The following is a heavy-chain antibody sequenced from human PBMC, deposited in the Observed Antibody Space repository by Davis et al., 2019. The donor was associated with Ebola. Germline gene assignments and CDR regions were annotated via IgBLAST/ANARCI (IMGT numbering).Heavy chain of an antibody. V-gene: IGHV3-48*03. CDR1: GFTFSSYE. J-gene: IGHJ6*02. CDR2: ISSSGSTI. Sequence: GGSLRLSCAASGFTFSSYEMNWVRQAPGKGLEWVSYISSSGSTIYYADSVKGRFTISRDNAKNSLYLQMNSLRAEDTAVYYCARLPVRGVIYYYYYGMDVWGQGTTVTVSS. CDR3: ARLPVRGVIYYYYYGMDV. D-gene: IGHD3-10*01.